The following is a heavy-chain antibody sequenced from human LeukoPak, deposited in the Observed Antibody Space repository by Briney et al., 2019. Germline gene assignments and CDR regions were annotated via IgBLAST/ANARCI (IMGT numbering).Heavy chain of an antibody. CDR2: ISSNGGST. V-gene: IGHV3-64*01. CDR3: ARRLLYYYYGMDV. CDR1: GFTFSSYA. J-gene: IGHJ6*02. Sequence: GGSLRLSCAASGFTFSSYAMHWVRQAPGKGLEYVSAISSNGGSTYYANSVKGRFTISRDNSKNTLYLQMGSLRAEDMAVYYCARRLLYYYYGMDVWGQGTTVTVSS. D-gene: IGHD6-25*01.